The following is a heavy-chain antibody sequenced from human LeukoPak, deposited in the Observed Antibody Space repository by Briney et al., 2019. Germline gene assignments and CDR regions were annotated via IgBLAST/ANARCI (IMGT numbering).Heavy chain of an antibody. CDR2: IYTSGST. D-gene: IGHD2-21*02. Sequence: SETLSLTCTVSGGSISSYYWSWIRQPAGKGLEWIGRIYTSGSTNYNPSLKSRVTISVDTSKNQFSLKLSSVTAADTAVYYCARDGLPYCGGDCYSYLGYWGQGTLVTVSS. J-gene: IGHJ4*02. CDR3: ARDGLPYCGGDCYSYLGY. CDR1: GGSISSYY. V-gene: IGHV4-4*07.